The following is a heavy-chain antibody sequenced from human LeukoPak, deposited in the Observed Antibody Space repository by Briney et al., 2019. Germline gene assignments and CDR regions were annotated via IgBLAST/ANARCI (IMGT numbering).Heavy chain of an antibody. J-gene: IGHJ4*02. D-gene: IGHD3-16*02. V-gene: IGHV3-23*01. Sequence: GGSLRHSCAASGFTFSSYAMSWVRQAPGKGLEWVSAISGSGGSTYYADSVKGRFTISRDNSKNTLYLQMNSLRAEDTAVYYCAKDDDYVWGSYRSYFDYWGQGTLVTVSS. CDR2: ISGSGGST. CDR1: GFTFSSYA. CDR3: AKDDDYVWGSYRSYFDY.